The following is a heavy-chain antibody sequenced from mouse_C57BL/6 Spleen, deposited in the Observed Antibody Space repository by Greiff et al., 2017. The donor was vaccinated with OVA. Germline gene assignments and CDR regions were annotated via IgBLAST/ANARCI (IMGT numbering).Heavy chain of an antibody. CDR1: GYTFTSYW. D-gene: IGHD1-1*01. Sequence: VQLQQSGAELAKPGASVKLSCKASGYTFTSYWMHWVKQRPGQGLEWIGYINPSSGYTKYNQKFKDQATLTADKSSSTAYMQLSSLTYEDSAVYYCAISYGSSWFAYWGQGTLVTVSA. J-gene: IGHJ3*01. CDR3: AISYGSSWFAY. V-gene: IGHV1-7*01. CDR2: INPSSGYT.